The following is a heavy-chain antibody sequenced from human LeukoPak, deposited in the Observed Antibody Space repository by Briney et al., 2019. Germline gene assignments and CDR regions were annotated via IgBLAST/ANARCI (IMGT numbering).Heavy chain of an antibody. V-gene: IGHV4-39*01. CDR3: ARGLAAAGTRAFDY. CDR1: GGSISSSSYY. J-gene: IGHJ4*02. Sequence: SETLSLTCTVSGGSISSSSYYWGWIRQPPGKGLEWIGSIYYSGSTYYNPSLKSRVTISVDTSKNQFSLKLSSVTAADTAVYYCARGLAAAGTRAFDYWGQGTLVTVSS. D-gene: IGHD6-13*01. CDR2: IYYSGST.